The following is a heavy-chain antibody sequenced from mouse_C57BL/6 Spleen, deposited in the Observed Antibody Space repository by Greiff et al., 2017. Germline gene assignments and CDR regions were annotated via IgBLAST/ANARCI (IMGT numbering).Heavy chain of an antibody. J-gene: IGHJ2*01. CDR1: GFTFSDYY. CDR2: INYDGSST. V-gene: IGHV5-16*01. Sequence: DVKLVESEGGLVQPGSSMKLSCTASGFTFSDYYMAWVRQVPEKGLEWVANINYDGSSTYYLDSLKSRFIISRDNAKNILYLQMSSLKSEDTATYYCARASLLGYFDYWGQGTTLTVSS. CDR3: ARASLLGYFDY. D-gene: IGHD2-1*01.